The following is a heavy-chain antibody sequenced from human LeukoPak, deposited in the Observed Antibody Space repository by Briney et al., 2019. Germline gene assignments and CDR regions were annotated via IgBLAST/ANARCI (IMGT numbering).Heavy chain of an antibody. CDR3: ARSDAFDI. CDR1: GFTFSSYS. V-gene: IGHV3-48*01. Sequence: PGGSLRLPCAASGFTFSSYSMNWVRQAPGKGLEWVSYISSGSSTIYYADSVKGRFTISRDNAKNSLYLQMNSLRAEDTAVYYCARSDAFDIWGQGTMVTVSS. J-gene: IGHJ3*02. CDR2: ISSGSSTI.